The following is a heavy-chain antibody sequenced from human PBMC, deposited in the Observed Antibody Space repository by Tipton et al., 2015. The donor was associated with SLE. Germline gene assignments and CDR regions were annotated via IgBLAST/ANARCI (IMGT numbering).Heavy chain of an antibody. Sequence: LRLSCTVSGGSISSSSYYWGWIRQPPGKGLVWIGSIYHSGSTYYNPSLKSRVTISVDTSKNQFSLKLSSVTAADTAVYYCARGGYCSGGSCPGAFDIWGQGTMVTVSS. J-gene: IGHJ3*02. CDR3: ARGGYCSGGSCPGAFDI. V-gene: IGHV4-39*07. D-gene: IGHD2-15*01. CDR2: IYHSGST. CDR1: GGSISSSSYY.